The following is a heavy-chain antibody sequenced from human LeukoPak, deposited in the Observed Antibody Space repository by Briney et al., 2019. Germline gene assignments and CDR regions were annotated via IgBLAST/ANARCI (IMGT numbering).Heavy chain of an antibody. Sequence: GGSLRLSCAASGFTFSTYSMNWVRQAPGKGLEWVSYISSSSSTIYYADSVKGRFTISRDNAKNSLYLQINSLRAEDTAVYYCARDLVVVATYYFDYWGQGTLVTVSS. CDR1: GFTFSTYS. J-gene: IGHJ4*02. D-gene: IGHD2-15*01. V-gene: IGHV3-48*04. CDR3: ARDLVVVATYYFDY. CDR2: ISSSSSTI.